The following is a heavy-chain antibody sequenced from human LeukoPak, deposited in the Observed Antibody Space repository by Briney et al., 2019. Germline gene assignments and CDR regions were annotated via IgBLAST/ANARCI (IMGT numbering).Heavy chain of an antibody. J-gene: IGHJ4*02. Sequence: GGSLRLSCAASGFTFSSYAMHWVRQAPGKGLEWVAVISYDGSNKYYADSVKGRLTISRDNSKNTLYLQMNSLRAEDTAVYYCAKDMVSPPSHFDYWGQGTLVTVSS. CDR1: GFTFSSYA. CDR2: ISYDGSNK. CDR3: AKDMVSPPSHFDY. V-gene: IGHV3-30-3*01. D-gene: IGHD2-8*01.